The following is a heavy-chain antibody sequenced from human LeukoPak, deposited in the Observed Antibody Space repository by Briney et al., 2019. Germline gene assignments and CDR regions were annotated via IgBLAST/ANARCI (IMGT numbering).Heavy chain of an antibody. CDR1: GYTFTSYY. J-gene: IGHJ5*02. Sequence: ASAKVSCKASGYTFTSYYMHWVRQAPGQGLEWMGIINPSGGSTSYAQKFQGRVTMTRDMSTSTVYMELSSLRSEDTAVYYCARAGYCSGGSCYSPWFDPWGQGTLVTVSS. CDR3: ARAGYCSGGSCYSPWFDP. CDR2: INPSGGST. V-gene: IGHV1-46*01. D-gene: IGHD2-15*01.